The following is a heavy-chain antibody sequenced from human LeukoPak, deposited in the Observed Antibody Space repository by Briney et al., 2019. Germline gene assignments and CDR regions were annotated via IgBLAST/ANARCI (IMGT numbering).Heavy chain of an antibody. CDR2: IYYTGST. CDR1: GGSISNYY. V-gene: IGHV4-59*01. J-gene: IGHJ4*02. Sequence: PSETLSLTCTVSGGSISNYYWNWIRQPPGKRLEWIGYIYYTGSTNFNPSLKSRVTMTVDTSKKQFSLRLSSVTAADTAVYYCARGLPYCSSTSCYAGYYFDYWGQGTLVTVSS. CDR3: ARGLPYCSSTSCYAGYYFDY. D-gene: IGHD2-2*01.